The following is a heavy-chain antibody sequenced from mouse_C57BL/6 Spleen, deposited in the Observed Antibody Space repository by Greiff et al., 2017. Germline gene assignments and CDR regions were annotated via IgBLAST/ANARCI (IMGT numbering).Heavy chain of an antibody. CDR1: GFNIKDYY. CDR2: IDPEAGET. CDR3: ARDPRYNGSSYGYFDV. J-gene: IGHJ1*03. D-gene: IGHD1-1*01. V-gene: IGHV14-2*01. Sequence: EVQLQQSGAELVKPGASVKLSCTASGFNIKDYYMHWVKQRTEQGLEWIGRIDPEAGETKYAPKFPGKATITADTSSNTAYLQLSSLTSEDTAVYYCARDPRYNGSSYGYFDVWGTGTTVTVSS.